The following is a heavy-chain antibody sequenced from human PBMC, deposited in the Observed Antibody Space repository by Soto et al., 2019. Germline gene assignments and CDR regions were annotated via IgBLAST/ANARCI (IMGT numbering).Heavy chain of an antibody. D-gene: IGHD3-10*01. CDR2: INPILSMS. CDR1: GDTFSFYS. V-gene: IGHV1-69*02. CDR3: ASSYGSGYRAFDY. Sequence: QVQLVQSGAEVRKPGSSVKVSCKASGDTFSFYSINWVRQAPGLGLEWMGRINPILSMSNYAQRFQGRVTMTADKSTITAYMELSGLRSADTAIYYCASSYGSGYRAFDYWGQGALVTVSS. J-gene: IGHJ4*02.